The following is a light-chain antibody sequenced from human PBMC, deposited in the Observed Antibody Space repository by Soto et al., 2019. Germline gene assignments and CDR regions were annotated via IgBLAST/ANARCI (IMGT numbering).Light chain of an antibody. CDR2: EDN. J-gene: IGLJ3*02. V-gene: IGLV6-57*03. Sequence: NFMLTQPHSVSESPGKTVTISCTRSSGSIASNYVQWYQQRPGSAPTTVIYEDNQRPSGVPDRFSGSIDSSSNSASLTISGLKTEDEADYYCQSYDSSLHWVFGGGTKLTVL. CDR1: SGSIASNY. CDR3: QSYDSSLHWV.